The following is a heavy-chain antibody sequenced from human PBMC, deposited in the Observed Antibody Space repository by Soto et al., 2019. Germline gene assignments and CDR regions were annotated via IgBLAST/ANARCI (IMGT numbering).Heavy chain of an antibody. D-gene: IGHD1-7*01. CDR2: TRNKANSYTT. CDR1: GFTFSDHY. Sequence: GGSLRLSCAASGFTFSDHYMDWVRQAPGKGLEWVGRTRNKANSYTTEYAASVKGRFTISRDDSKNSLYLQMNSLKTEDTAVYYCARDRVYNWNYYFDYWGQGTLVTVSS. J-gene: IGHJ4*02. V-gene: IGHV3-72*01. CDR3: ARDRVYNWNYYFDY.